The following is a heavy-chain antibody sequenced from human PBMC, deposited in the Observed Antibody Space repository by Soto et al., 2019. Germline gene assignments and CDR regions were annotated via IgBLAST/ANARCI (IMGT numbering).Heavy chain of an antibody. D-gene: IGHD6-19*01. CDR1: GFTFSNYG. V-gene: IGHV3-30*18. J-gene: IGHJ6*02. CDR2: ISADGSNK. Sequence: QVQLVESGGGVVQPGRSLRFSCAASGFTFSNYGMHWVRQAPGKGLEWVAVISADGSNKFYVDSVKGRFTISRDNSKNTVYLQMNSLRVEDTAVYYCAKDRGSGWSYYGLDAWGQGTTVTVSS. CDR3: AKDRGSGWSYYGLDA.